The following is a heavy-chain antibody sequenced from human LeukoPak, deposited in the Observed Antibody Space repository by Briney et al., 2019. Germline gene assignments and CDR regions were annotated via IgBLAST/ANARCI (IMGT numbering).Heavy chain of an antibody. D-gene: IGHD5-12*01. CDR3: ARGPSGYHNT. Sequence: GGSLRLSCAASGFSFNTFSMNWVRQAPGKGLEWVSSITNTDTFRYYADSVKGRFTISRDNAKNSLYLQMNSLRAEDTAVYYCARGPSGYHNTGGQGTLVTVSS. CDR2: ITNTDTFR. J-gene: IGHJ4*02. CDR1: GFSFNTFS. V-gene: IGHV3-21*01.